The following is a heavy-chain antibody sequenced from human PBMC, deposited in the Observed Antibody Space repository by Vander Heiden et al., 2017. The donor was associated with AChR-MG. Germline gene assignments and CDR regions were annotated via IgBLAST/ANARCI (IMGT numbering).Heavy chain of an antibody. J-gene: IGHJ4*02. CDR3: ARAGYFSSN. CDR1: GGSISSGAYY. Sequence: QVQLQESGTGLVKPSQTLSLTCTVSGGSISSGAYYWSWLRQHPGKGMELIGYIYYSGSTDYNPSLKSRVTISVDTSKNQLSMKLTSVTDADTAVDDCARAGYFSSNWCQGTLVTVSS. D-gene: IGHD6-13*01. V-gene: IGHV4-31*03. CDR2: IYYSGST.